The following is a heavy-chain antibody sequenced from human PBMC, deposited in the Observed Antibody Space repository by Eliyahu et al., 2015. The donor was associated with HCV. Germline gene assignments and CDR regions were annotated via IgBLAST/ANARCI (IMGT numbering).Heavy chain of an antibody. Sequence: QVQLVESGGGVVQPGRSLRLSCAASGFTFSSYAXXWVRQAPGKGLGWVAVISYDGSNKYYADSVKGRFTISRDNSKNTLYLQMNSLRAEDTAVYYCARDPTVNLRFLEWSGCFDYWGQGTLVTVSS. J-gene: IGHJ4*02. CDR1: GFTFSSYA. CDR2: ISYDGSNK. D-gene: IGHD3-3*01. CDR3: ARDPTVNLRFLEWSGCFDY. V-gene: IGHV3-30-3*01.